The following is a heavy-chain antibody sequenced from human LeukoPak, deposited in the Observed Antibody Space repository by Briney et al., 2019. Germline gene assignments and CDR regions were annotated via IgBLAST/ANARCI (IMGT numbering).Heavy chain of an antibody. CDR2: IYYSGST. Sequence: SETLSLTCTVSGGSISSSSYYWGWIRQPPGKGLEWIGSIYYSGSTYYNPSLKSRVTISVDTSKNQFSLKLSSVTAADTAVYYCARDPHRQLSGSYGVYWGQGTLVTVSS. CDR1: GGSISSSSYY. J-gene: IGHJ4*02. V-gene: IGHV4-39*07. D-gene: IGHD1-26*01. CDR3: ARDPHRQLSGSYGVY.